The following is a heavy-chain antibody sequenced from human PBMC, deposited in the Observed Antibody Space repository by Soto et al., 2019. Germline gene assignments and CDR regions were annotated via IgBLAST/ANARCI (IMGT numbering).Heavy chain of an antibody. CDR2: ISSGSDYI. J-gene: IGHJ6*02. V-gene: IGHV3-21*01. D-gene: IGHD5-18*01. CDR3: ARLLPTTAMVGNGMDV. CDR1: GFTFSSYS. Sequence: GGSLRLSCAASGFTFSSYSMNWVRQAPGKGLEWVSSISSGSDYIYNADSVKGRFTTSRDNAKNSLYLQMNSLRAEDTAVYYWARLLPTTAMVGNGMDVWGQGTTVTVSS.